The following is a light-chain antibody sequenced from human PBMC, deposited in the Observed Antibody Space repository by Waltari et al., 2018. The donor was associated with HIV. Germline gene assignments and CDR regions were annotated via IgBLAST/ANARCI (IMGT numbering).Light chain of an antibody. Sequence: SYVLTQPLSLAVTPGQTATISCGGENLGRKSVHWYRQKPGQGPLLVVYADSERPSGIPERISGVNSGNTASLTISRVEAGDEADYFCQVWDSDTDGVIFGGGTKLTVL. CDR1: NLGRKS. J-gene: IGLJ2*01. V-gene: IGLV3-21*02. CDR3: QVWDSDTDGVI. CDR2: ADS.